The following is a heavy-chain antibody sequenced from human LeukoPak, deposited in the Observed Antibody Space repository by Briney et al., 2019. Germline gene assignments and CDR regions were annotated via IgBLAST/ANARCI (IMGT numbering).Heavy chain of an antibody. V-gene: IGHV4-59*01. D-gene: IGHD5-24*01. CDR1: GDSISSYY. J-gene: IGHJ4*02. Sequence: PSETLSLTCTVSGDSISSYYWSWIRQPPGKGLEWIGYIYYSGSTNYNPSLKSRVTISVDTSKNQFSLKLSCVTAADTAVYYCARESWLHSFFDYWGQGTLVTVSS. CDR2: IYYSGST. CDR3: ARESWLHSFFDY.